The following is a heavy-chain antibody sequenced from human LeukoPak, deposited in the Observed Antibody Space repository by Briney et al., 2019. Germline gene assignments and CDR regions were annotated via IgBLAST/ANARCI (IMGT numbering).Heavy chain of an antibody. J-gene: IGHJ4*02. CDR1: GGTFSSYA. CDR3: ARGELRYFDWPSDYFDY. V-gene: IGHV1-69*01. D-gene: IGHD3-9*01. Sequence: SVKVSCKASGGTFSSYAISWVRQAPGQGLEWMGGVIPIFGTANYAQKFQGRVTITADESTSTAYMELSSLRSEDTAVYYCARGELRYFDWPSDYFDYWGQGTLVTASS. CDR2: VIPIFGTA.